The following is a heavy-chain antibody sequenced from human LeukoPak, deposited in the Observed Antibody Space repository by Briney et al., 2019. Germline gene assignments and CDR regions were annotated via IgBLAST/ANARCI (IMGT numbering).Heavy chain of an antibody. V-gene: IGHV4-59*11. CDR3: ARYYYDGSGYYSFDF. D-gene: IGHD3-22*01. Sequence: SETLPLTCTVSGGSIGSHYWSWIRQPPGKGLEWIGYIFYSGTTYYNSSLKSRVTMSVDTSKNQFSLKLSSVTAADTAVYYCARYYYDGSGYYSFDFWGQGTLVTVSS. J-gene: IGHJ4*02. CDR2: IFYSGTT. CDR1: GGSIGSHY.